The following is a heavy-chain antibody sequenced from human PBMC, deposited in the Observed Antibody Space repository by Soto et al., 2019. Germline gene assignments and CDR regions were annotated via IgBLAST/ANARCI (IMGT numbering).Heavy chain of an antibody. CDR3: AKSSGWFHPFDY. D-gene: IGHD6-19*01. CDR1: GFTFSSYA. V-gene: IGHV3-23*01. Sequence: EVQLLESGGGLVQPGGSLRLSCAASGFTFSSYALSWVRQAPGKGLEWVSVISGSGGSTYYAESVKGRFTISRDNSKNTLYLQMNSLRADDTAVYYCAKSSGWFHPFDYWGQGTLFTVSS. J-gene: IGHJ4*02. CDR2: ISGSGGST.